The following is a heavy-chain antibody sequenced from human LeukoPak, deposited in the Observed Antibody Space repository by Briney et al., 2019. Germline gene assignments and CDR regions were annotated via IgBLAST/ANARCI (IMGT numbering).Heavy chain of an antibody. CDR1: GYTFTNYY. J-gene: IGHJ3*02. Sequence: ASVKLSCKASGYTFTNYYVHWVRQAPGQGLEWMGLINFSGGNTNYAQKFQGRVSMTRDTSTGTVYMDLSSLRSEDTAVYYCARVPLSITMIVGDDAFDIWGQGTMVTVSS. CDR3: ARVPLSITMIVGDDAFDI. V-gene: IGHV1-46*01. D-gene: IGHD3-22*01. CDR2: INFSGGNT.